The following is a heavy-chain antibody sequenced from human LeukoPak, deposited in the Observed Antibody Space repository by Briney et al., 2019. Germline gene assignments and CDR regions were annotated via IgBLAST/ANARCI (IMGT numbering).Heavy chain of an antibody. J-gene: IGHJ4*02. Sequence: SVKVSCKASGYTFTSYGISWVRQAPGQGLEWMGRIIPILGIANYAQKFQGRVTITADKSTSTAYMELSSLRSEDTAVYYCASIAVAGRRNFDYWGQGTLVTVSS. CDR3: ASIAVAGRRNFDY. D-gene: IGHD6-19*01. CDR2: IIPILGIA. V-gene: IGHV1-69*04. CDR1: GYTFTSYG.